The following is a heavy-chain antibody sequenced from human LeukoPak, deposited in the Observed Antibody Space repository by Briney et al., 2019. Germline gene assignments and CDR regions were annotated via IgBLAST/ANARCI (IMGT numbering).Heavy chain of an antibody. CDR3: AKHVRTSVWFFDS. CDR2: ISWSSLTT. Sequence: PGGSLRLSCAASGFTFSNYALSWVRQAPGRGLEWVSLISWSSLTTEYADSVKGRFTVSRDNSKNTLSLQMNSLNADDTAVYYCAKHVRTSVWFFDSRGQGTLVTVSS. J-gene: IGHJ4*02. V-gene: IGHV3-23*01. CDR1: GFTFSNYA. D-gene: IGHD6-19*01.